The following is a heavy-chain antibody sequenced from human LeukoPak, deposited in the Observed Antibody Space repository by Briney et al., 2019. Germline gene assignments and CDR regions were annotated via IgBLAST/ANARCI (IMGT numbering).Heavy chain of an antibody. J-gene: IGHJ4*02. CDR3: ARSYGYSSSWYPFDY. CDR1: GGSISSYY. Sequence: SETLSLTCTVPGGSISSYYWSWIRQPPGKGLEWIGYIYYSGSTNYNPSLKSRVTISVDTSKNQFSLKLSSVTAADTAVYYCARSYGYSSSWYPFDYWGQGTLVTVSS. CDR2: IYYSGST. D-gene: IGHD6-13*01. V-gene: IGHV4-59*01.